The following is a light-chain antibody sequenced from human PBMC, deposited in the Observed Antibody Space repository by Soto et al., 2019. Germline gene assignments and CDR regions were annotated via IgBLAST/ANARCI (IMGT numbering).Light chain of an antibody. V-gene: IGKV1-27*01. CDR1: HDIATY. CDR2: AAS. J-gene: IGKJ3*01. CDR3: QKYNSAPRIT. Sequence: DIQMTQSPSSLSASVGDRVTITCRASHDIATYLAWYQQKSGKAPKLLIYAASTLQSGVPSRFSGSRSGTDFTLTISSLQPEDVATYNCQKYNSAPRITFGPGTKVDIK.